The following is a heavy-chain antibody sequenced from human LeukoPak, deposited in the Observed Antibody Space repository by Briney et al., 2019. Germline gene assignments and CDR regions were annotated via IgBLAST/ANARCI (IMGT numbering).Heavy chain of an antibody. CDR3: AKDGADQVVLVAAYTFDY. Sequence: GRSLRLSCAASGFTFSSYGMHWVRQAPGKGLEWVAVISYDGSNKYYADSVKGRFTISRDNSKNTLYLQMNSLRAEDTAVYYCAKDGADQVVLVAAYTFDYWGQGTLVTVSS. CDR1: GFTFSSYG. V-gene: IGHV3-30*18. CDR2: ISYDGSNK. J-gene: IGHJ4*02. D-gene: IGHD2-15*01.